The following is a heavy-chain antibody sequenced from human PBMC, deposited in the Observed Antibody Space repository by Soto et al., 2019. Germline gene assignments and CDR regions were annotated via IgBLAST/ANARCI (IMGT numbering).Heavy chain of an antibody. J-gene: IGHJ4*02. CDR3: ARVARGSGSYAAFVYFDY. D-gene: IGHD3-10*01. CDR2: ISWDGGRI. Sequence: PGGSLRLSCAASGFNFAEYAMHWVRQIPGKGLEWVSGISWDGGRIGYADSVKGRFTISRDSARNSLYLQMNSLRAEDTAVYFCARVARGSGSYAAFVYFDYWGPGTLVTVSS. CDR1: GFNFAEYA. V-gene: IGHV3-9*01.